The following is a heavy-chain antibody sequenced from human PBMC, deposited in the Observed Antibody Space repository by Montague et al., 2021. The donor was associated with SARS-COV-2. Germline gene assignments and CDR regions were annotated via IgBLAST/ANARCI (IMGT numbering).Heavy chain of an antibody. V-gene: IGHV4-31*03. J-gene: IGHJ6*02. Sequence: TLSLTCTVSGGSISSGGCYWSWIRQHPGKGLEWIGYIYYSGSTYYNPSLKSRVTISVDTSKNQFSLKLSSVTAADTAVYYCARVLSHRAIFGVVIINGMNVWGQGTTVTVSS. CDR2: IYYSGST. D-gene: IGHD3-3*01. CDR3: ARVLSHRAIFGVVIINGMNV. CDR1: GGSISSGGCY.